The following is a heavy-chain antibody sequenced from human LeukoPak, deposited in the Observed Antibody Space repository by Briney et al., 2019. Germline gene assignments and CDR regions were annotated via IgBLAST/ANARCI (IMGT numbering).Heavy chain of an antibody. J-gene: IGHJ4*02. CDR1: GGSISSGSYY. CDR3: ARALRGTKAALDY. D-gene: IGHD1-7*01. Sequence: SETLSLTCTVPGGSISSGSYYWSWIRQPAGKGLEWIGRIYTSGSTNYNPSLKSRVTISVDTSKNQFALKLSSVTAADTAVYYCARALRGTKAALDYGGQGTLVTVYS. V-gene: IGHV4-61*02. CDR2: IYTSGST.